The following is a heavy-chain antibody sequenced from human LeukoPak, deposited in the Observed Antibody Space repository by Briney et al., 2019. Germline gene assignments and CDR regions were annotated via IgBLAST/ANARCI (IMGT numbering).Heavy chain of an antibody. V-gene: IGHV1-69*02. J-gene: IGHJ4*02. CDR3: ARSGYQWRFFDY. CDR1: GGTFSSYT. Sequence: SVKVSCKASGGTFSSYTISWVRQAPGQGLEWMGRIIPTLGIANYAQKFQGRVTITADKSTSTAYMELSSLRSEDTAVYYCARSGYQWRFFDYWGQGTLVTVSS. CDR2: IIPTLGIA. D-gene: IGHD3-3*01.